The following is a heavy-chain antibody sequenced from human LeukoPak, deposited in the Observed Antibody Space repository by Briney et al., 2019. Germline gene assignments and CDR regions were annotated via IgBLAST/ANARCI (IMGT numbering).Heavy chain of an antibody. J-gene: IGHJ3*02. CDR3: ARDGGADASDI. CDR1: GGTFSSYA. CDR2: IIPILGIA. Sequence: ASVKVSCKASGGTFSSYAISWVRQAPGQGLEWMGRIIPILGIANYAQKFQGRVTITADESTSTAYMELSSLRSEDTAVYYCARDGGADASDIWGQGAMVTVSS. V-gene: IGHV1-69*04. D-gene: IGHD2-15*01.